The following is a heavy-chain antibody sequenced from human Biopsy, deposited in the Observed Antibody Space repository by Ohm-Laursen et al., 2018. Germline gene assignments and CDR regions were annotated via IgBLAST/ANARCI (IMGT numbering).Heavy chain of an antibody. V-gene: IGHV4-39*01. CDR2: IFYGGIT. CDR3: ARHPTGFWFDP. Sequence: GTLSLTCAVSGSSISSETNYWGWIRQPPGKGLEWIGSIFYGGITYYNPSLKSRVTISVDTSKNQFSLNLSSVTGADTAVYYCARHPTGFWFDPWGQGTLVTVSS. CDR1: GSSISSETNY. J-gene: IGHJ5*02.